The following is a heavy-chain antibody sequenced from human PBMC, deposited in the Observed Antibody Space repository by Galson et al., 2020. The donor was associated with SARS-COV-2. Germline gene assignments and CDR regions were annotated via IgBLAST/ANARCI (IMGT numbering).Heavy chain of an antibody. Sequence: ASVKVSCKASGFTFTDYYMNWVRQAPGQGLEWVGWINPYSGDTDQGQNFQGRVTMTSDTTINTAYMELSSLRSDDTAIYYCASGDYGVSWGQGTLITVSS. D-gene: IGHD4-17*01. J-gene: IGHJ1*01. CDR2: INPYSGDT. CDR3: ASGDYGVS. V-gene: IGHV1-2*02. CDR1: GFTFTDYY.